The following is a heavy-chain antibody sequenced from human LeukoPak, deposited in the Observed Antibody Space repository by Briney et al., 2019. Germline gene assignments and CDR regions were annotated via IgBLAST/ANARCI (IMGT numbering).Heavy chain of an antibody. CDR2: LYHSGST. CDR1: GGSISSYY. J-gene: IGHJ5*02. Sequence: SETLSLTCTVSGGSISSYYWSWIRQPPGKGLEWIGSLYHSGSTYYNPSLKSRVTISVDTSKNQSSLKLNSVTAADTAVYYCARDPHYYGSGGYKAAWGQGTLVTVSS. D-gene: IGHD3-10*01. CDR3: ARDPHYYGSGGYKAA. V-gene: IGHV4-59*04.